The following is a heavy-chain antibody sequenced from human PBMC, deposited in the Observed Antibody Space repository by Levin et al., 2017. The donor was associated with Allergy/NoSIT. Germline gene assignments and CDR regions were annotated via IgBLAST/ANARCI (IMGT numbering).Heavy chain of an antibody. D-gene: IGHD5-12*01. CDR3: AREVLGGYVHP. Sequence: ASVKVSCKASGYTFNRYGITWVRQAPGQGLAWMGWISADNGDTYLAQNFQGRVTMTTDTSTNTVHMEIRRLRSDDTAVYYCAREVLGGYVHPWGQGTLVTVSS. CDR1: GYTFNRYG. J-gene: IGHJ5*02. CDR2: ISADNGDT. V-gene: IGHV1-18*01.